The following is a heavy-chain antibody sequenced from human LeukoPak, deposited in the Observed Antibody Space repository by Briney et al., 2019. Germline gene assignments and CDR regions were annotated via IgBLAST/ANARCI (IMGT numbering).Heavy chain of an antibody. J-gene: IGHJ4*02. Sequence: GGSLRLSCAASGFTFSSYAMHWVRQAPGKGLEWVAVISYDGSNKYYADSVKGRFTISRDNSKNTLYLQMNSLRAEDTAVYYCARTRKSYYFDYWGQGTLVTVSS. V-gene: IGHV3-30-3*01. CDR2: ISYDGSNK. D-gene: IGHD1-14*01. CDR3: ARTRKSYYFDY. CDR1: GFTFSSYA.